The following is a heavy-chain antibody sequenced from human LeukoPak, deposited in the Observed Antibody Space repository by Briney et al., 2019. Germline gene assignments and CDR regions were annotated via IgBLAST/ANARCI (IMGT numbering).Heavy chain of an antibody. CDR2: ISYDGSNK. V-gene: IGHV3-30*18. J-gene: IGHJ4*02. Sequence: GGSLRLSCAASGFTFSSYGMHWVRQAPGKGLEWVAVISYDGSNKYYADSVKGRFTISRDKSKNTLYLQMNSLRTEDTAVYYCAKGPYTAMDHFDYWGQGTLVTVSS. CDR3: AKGPYTAMDHFDY. CDR1: GFTFSSYG. D-gene: IGHD5-18*01.